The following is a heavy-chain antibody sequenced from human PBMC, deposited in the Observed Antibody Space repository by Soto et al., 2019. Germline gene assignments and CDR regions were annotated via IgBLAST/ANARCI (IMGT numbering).Heavy chain of an antibody. CDR3: TKSSGGSSSVGMDY. D-gene: IGHD6-6*01. CDR1: GFIFKNYA. CDR2: ITRDGYNK. Sequence: PGGSLRLSCAVSGFIFKNYAPNWVRQAPGKGLEWVASITRDGYNKYYADSVKGRFTISRGNSKNTLSLQMTALRVEDSSVYYCTKSSGGSSSVGMDYWGPGTLVTVSS. V-gene: IGHV3-30*04. J-gene: IGHJ4*02.